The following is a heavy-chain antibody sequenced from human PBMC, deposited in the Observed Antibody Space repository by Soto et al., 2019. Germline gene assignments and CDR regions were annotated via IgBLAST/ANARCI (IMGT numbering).Heavy chain of an antibody. D-gene: IGHD5-18*01. Sequence: QVQLQESGPGLVKPSETLSLTCNVSGVSIKSYYWSWIRHPPGKGLQWIGYIHYSGNTNYNPPLKSRVTMSLDASKNQLSLRLNSATAADTAVYYCARPAMVTNNWFFDLWGRGTLVTVSS. J-gene: IGHJ2*01. V-gene: IGHV4-59*08. CDR1: GVSIKSYY. CDR2: IHYSGNT. CDR3: ARPAMVTNNWFFDL.